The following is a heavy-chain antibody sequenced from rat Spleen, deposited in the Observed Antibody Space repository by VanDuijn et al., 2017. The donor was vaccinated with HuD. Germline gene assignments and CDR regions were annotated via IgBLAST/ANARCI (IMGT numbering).Heavy chain of an antibody. V-gene: IGHV5-29*01. CDR3: ARRRRDWFYFDY. J-gene: IGHJ2*01. CDR1: GFTFSDYY. Sequence: EVRLVESDGGLVQPGRSLKLSCAASGFTFSDYYIAWVRQAPTKGLEWVATISYDGSDTYYRDSVKGRFTFSRDNAKSTLYLQMDSLRSEDTAIYYCARRRRDWFYFDYWGQGVMVTVSS. D-gene: IGHD1-1*01. CDR2: ISYDGSDT.